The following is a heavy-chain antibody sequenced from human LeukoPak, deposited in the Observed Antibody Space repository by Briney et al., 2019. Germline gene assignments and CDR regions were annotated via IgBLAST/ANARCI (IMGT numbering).Heavy chain of an antibody. V-gene: IGHV1-2*02. Sequence: ASVKVSCKASGYTFTGYYMHWVRQAPGQGLEWMGWINPNSGGTNYAQKFQGRVTMTRDTSISTAYMELSRLRSDDTAVYYCARDRGIDGYIFDYWGQGTLVTVSS. CDR1: GYTFTGYY. CDR3: ARDRGIDGYIFDY. D-gene: IGHD5-24*01. J-gene: IGHJ4*02. CDR2: INPNSGGT.